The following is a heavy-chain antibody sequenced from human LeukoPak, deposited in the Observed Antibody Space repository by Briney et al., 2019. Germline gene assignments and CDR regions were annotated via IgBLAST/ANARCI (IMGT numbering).Heavy chain of an antibody. CDR1: GYTFTSYG. CDR3: ARGSFIVVVPAAISYFDY. D-gene: IGHD2-2*01. CDR2: ISAYNGNT. J-gene: IGHJ4*02. V-gene: IGHV1-18*01. Sequence: ASVKVSCKASGYTFTSYGISWVRQAPGQGLEWMGWISAYNGNTNYAQKFQGRVTMTRDTSISTAYMELSRLRSDDTAVYYCARGSFIVVVPAAISYFDYWGQGTLVTVSS.